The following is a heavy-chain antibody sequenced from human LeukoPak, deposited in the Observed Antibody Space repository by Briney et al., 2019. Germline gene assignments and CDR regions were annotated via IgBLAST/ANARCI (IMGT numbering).Heavy chain of an antibody. J-gene: IGHJ4*02. CDR2: IHHSGST. V-gene: IGHV4-59*08. CDR3: ASDSSGSYYPCY. D-gene: IGHD3-22*01. Sequence: PSETLSLTSTVSGGSISSYYWSWIRQPPGKGLEWIGYIHHSGSTNYNPFLKSRVTISVDTSKNQFSLKLSSVTAADTAVYYCASDSSGSYYPCYSGQGTLVTVSS. CDR1: GGSISSYY.